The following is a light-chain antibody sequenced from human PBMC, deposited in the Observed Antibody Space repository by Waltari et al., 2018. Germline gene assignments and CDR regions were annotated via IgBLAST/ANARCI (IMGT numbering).Light chain of an antibody. V-gene: IGLV2-14*01. CDR1: YSDVGGSKY. CDR2: AVS. J-gene: IGLJ3*02. Sequence: QSALTQPASVSGSPGQSITISCTGTYSDVGGSKYVSWHQQHPGKVPKLMVFAVSERPSGISNRCSGSKSGNTASLTISGLQAEDEADYYCSSWTTTNTWVFGGGTRLTVL. CDR3: SSWTTTNTWV.